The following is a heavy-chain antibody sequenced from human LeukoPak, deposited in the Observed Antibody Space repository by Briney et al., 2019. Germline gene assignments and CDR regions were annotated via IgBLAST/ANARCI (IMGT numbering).Heavy chain of an antibody. CDR3: ARDSPQFGVAVDFDY. CDR2: ISAYNGNT. V-gene: IGHV1-18*01. Sequence: ASVKVSCKASGYTFTSYGISWVRQAPGQGLEWMGWISAYNGNTNYAQKLQGRVTMTTDTSTSTAYMELRSLTSDDTAVYYCARDSPQFGVAVDFDYWGQGTLVTVSS. CDR1: GYTFTSYG. D-gene: IGHD3-3*01. J-gene: IGHJ4*02.